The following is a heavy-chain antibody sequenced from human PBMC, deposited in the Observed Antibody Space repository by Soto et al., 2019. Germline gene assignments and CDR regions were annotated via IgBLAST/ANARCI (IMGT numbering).Heavy chain of an antibody. CDR3: ARARYDNSGYYDENYYDY. V-gene: IGHV4-61*01. CDR1: GGTVRSDSFY. J-gene: IGHJ4*02. Sequence: AETLSLTCTVSGGTVRSDSFYLSWIRQPPGKGLEWIAFIYHSGSTNYNPSLNSRVTISVDTSKNRFSLKLTSVTAAETAIYYCARARYDNSGYYDENYYDYWGQGTMVTVSS. CDR2: IYHSGST. D-gene: IGHD3-22*01.